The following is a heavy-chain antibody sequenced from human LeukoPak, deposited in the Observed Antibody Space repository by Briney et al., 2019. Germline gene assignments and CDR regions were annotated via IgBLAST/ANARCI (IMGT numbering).Heavy chain of an antibody. CDR3: ARNGGGDYAYDAFDI. J-gene: IGHJ3*02. CDR2: IWYDGSNK. Sequence: GGSLRLSCAASGFTFSSYGMHWVRQAPGKGLEWVAVIWYDGSNKYYADSVKGRFTISRDNSKNTLCLQMNSLRAEDTAVYYCARNGGGDYAYDAFDIWGQGTMVTVSS. V-gene: IGHV3-33*01. CDR1: GFTFSSYG. D-gene: IGHD4-17*01.